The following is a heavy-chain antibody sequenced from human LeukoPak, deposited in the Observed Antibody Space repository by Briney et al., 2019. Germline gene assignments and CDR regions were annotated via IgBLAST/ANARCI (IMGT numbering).Heavy chain of an antibody. J-gene: IGHJ4*02. Sequence: GGSLRLSCAASGFTFSSYSMNWVRQAPGKGLEWVSSISSSSSNIYYADSVKGRFTISRDNAKNSLYLQMNSLRAEDTAIYYCARDNYSGSRYFDHWGQGTLVTVSS. D-gene: IGHD1-26*01. CDR3: ARDNYSGSRYFDH. CDR1: GFTFSSYS. CDR2: ISSSSSNI. V-gene: IGHV3-21*01.